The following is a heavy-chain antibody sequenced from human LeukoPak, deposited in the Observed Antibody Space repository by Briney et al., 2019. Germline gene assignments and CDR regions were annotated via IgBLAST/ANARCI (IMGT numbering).Heavy chain of an antibody. D-gene: IGHD3-10*01. Sequence: GGSLRLSCSASGFTFSSYPFNWVRQAPGKGLEWVSSISTSNTYIYYADSVKGRFTISRDSAKTSLYLQMNSLRAEDTAVYYCARARWGDEFDYWGRGTLVTVSS. J-gene: IGHJ4*02. CDR3: ARARWGDEFDY. CDR2: ISTSNTYI. CDR1: GFTFSSYP. V-gene: IGHV3-21*01.